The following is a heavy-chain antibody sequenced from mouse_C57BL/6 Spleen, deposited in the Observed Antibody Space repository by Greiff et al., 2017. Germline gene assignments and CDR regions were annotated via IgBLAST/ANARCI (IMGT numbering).Heavy chain of an antibody. CDR2: INPSNGGT. J-gene: IGHJ2*01. D-gene: IGHD2-3*01. CDR3: AREEDDGYHLDY. CDR1: GYTFTSYW. Sequence: QVQLQQPGTELVKPGASVKLSCKASGYTFTSYWMHWVKQRPGQGLEWIGNINPSNGGTHYTEKFKSKATLTVDKSSSTAYMQLSSRTSEDSAVYYCAREEDDGYHLDYWGQGTTLTVSS. V-gene: IGHV1-53*01.